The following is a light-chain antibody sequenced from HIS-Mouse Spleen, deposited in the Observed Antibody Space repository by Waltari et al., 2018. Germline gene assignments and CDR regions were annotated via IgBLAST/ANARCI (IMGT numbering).Light chain of an antibody. CDR1: SSAVGSYNL. V-gene: IGLV2-23*01. J-gene: IGLJ3*02. CDR2: EGS. CDR3: CSYAGSSTLV. Sequence: QSALTQPASVSGSPGQSITISCTGTSSAVGSYNLVSWYQQHPGNDPNLMIYEGSNRPSGVSHRFSGSKSGNTASLTSSGLQAEDEAYYYCCSYAGSSTLVFGGGTKLTVL.